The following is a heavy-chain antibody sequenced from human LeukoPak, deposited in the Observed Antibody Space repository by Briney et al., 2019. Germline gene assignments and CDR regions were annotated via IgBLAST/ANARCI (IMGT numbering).Heavy chain of an antibody. Sequence: GGSLRLSCAVSGFTLRDFGMNWVRQAPGKGLQWVSYISSNSRTVDYADSVKGRFTISRDNAKNSLYLQMNTLRAEDTAVYYCARGGAARPDYWGRGTLVSVSS. J-gene: IGHJ4*02. CDR3: ARGGAARPDY. CDR1: GFTLRDFG. D-gene: IGHD6-6*01. V-gene: IGHV3-48*01. CDR2: ISSNSRTV.